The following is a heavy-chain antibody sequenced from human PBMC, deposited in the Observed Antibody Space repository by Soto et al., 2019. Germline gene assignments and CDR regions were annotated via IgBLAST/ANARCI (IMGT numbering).Heavy chain of an antibody. Sequence: SVKVSCKASGGTFSSYSISWVRQAPGQGLEWMGGIIPIFGTANYAQKFQGRVTITADESTSTAYMELSSLRSEDTAVYYCARDHYYDSSGYYFHYWGQGTLVTVSS. CDR2: IIPIFGTA. J-gene: IGHJ4*02. CDR3: ARDHYYDSSGYYFHY. CDR1: GGTFSSYS. D-gene: IGHD3-22*01. V-gene: IGHV1-69*13.